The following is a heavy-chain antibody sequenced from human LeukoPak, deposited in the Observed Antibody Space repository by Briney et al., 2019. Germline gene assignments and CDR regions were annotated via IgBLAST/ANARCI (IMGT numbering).Heavy chain of an antibody. CDR2: ISYDGSNK. Sequence: GGSLRLSCAASGFTFSSYAMHWVRQAPGKGLEWVAVISYDGSNKYYADSVKGRFTISRDNSKNTLYLQVNSLRAEDTAVYYCARSFSYGYFDYWGQGTLVTVSS. CDR3: ARSFSYGYFDY. V-gene: IGHV3-30*04. CDR1: GFTFSSYA. D-gene: IGHD5-18*01. J-gene: IGHJ4*02.